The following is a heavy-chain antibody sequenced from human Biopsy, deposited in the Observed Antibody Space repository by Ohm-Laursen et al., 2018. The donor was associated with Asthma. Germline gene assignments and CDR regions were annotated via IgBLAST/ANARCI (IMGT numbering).Heavy chain of an antibody. J-gene: IGHJ4*02. CDR2: IIPFYGTA. V-gene: IGHV1-69*13. Sequence: SVKVSCKASGGTFSTFGISWVRQVPGQGLEWMGRIIPFYGTATYAQNFQGRLTLTADESTSTAYMELSSLRSEDTAVYFCARDYDGDYVQRHLPLAYWGQGTLVTVSS. CDR1: GGTFSTFG. CDR3: ARDYDGDYVQRHLPLAY. D-gene: IGHD4-17*01.